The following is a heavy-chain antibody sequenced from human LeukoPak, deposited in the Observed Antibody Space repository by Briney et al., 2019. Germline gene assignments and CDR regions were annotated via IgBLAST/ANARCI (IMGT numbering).Heavy chain of an antibody. J-gene: IGHJ4*01. D-gene: IGHD2-2*02. Sequence: SPTLSLTSDISGDSVSSNSAAWNWLRQSPSRGLEWLGRTYTRSKWYNDYAESVKSRIPINPDTSKNQFSLQLNSVTPEDTAVYYCARAYCTSSSCYIDYWGQGTLVTVSS. CDR1: GDSVSSNSAA. CDR2: TYTRSKWYN. CDR3: ARAYCTSSSCYIDY. V-gene: IGHV6-1*01.